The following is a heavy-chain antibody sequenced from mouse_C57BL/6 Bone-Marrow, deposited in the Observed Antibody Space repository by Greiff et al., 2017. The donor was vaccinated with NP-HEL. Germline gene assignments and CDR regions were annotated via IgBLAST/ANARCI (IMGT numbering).Heavy chain of an antibody. CDR2: ISYDGSN. J-gene: IGHJ4*01. V-gene: IGHV3-6*01. CDR1: GYSITSGYY. CDR3: ARDPDPYYAMDY. Sequence: EVQLQQSGPGLVKPSQSLSLTCSVTGYSITSGYYWYWIRQFPGNILEWMGYISYDGSNNYNPSLKNRISLTRDPSKNKFFLKLNSVTTEDTATYYCARDPDPYYAMDYWGQGTSVTVSS.